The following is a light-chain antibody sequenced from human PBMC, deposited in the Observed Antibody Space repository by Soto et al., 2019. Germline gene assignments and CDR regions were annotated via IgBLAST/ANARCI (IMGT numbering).Light chain of an antibody. J-gene: IGKJ2*01. V-gene: IGKV3-20*01. Sequence: EIVLTQSPGTLSLSPGERATLSCRASQSVSSSYLAWYQQKPGQAPRLLIYDASSRANGIPDRFSGTGSGTAFTLTISRLEPEDFALYYCQQYDSPPFAFGQGTRLEI. CDR3: QQYDSPPFA. CDR1: QSVSSSY. CDR2: DAS.